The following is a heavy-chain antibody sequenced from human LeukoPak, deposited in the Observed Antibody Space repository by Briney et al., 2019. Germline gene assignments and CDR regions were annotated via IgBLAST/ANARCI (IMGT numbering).Heavy chain of an antibody. CDR2: IKQDGTET. J-gene: IGHJ4*02. V-gene: IGHV3-7*01. CDR1: GFTFSSYW. D-gene: IGHD3-22*01. CDR3: MGGRGWLPEN. Sequence: GGSLRLSCAASGFTFSSYWMNWVRQAPGKGLEWVAIIKQDGTETFYVDSVKGRFTISRDNVKNPLYLQMNSLRIEDAAVYYCMGGRGWLPENWGQGTLVTVSS.